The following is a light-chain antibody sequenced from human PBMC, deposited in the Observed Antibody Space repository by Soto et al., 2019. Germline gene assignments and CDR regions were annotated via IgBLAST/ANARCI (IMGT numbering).Light chain of an antibody. V-gene: IGLV2-8*01. CDR1: SSDIGGYNY. J-gene: IGLJ3*02. Sequence: QSVLTQPPSASGSPGQSVTISCTGTSSDIGGYNYVSWYQQHPGKAPKLIIYEVSKRPSGVPDRFSGSKSGNTASLTVSGLQAEDEADYYCTSYAGSNNLVFAGGTKVTGL. CDR3: TSYAGSNNLV. CDR2: EVS.